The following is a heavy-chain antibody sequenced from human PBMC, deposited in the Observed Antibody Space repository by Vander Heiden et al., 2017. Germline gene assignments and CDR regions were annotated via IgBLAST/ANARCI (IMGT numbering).Heavy chain of an antibody. CDR1: GYTFTSYA. J-gene: IGHJ4*02. CDR2: INAGNGNT. CDR3: AREAVAGTAFDY. V-gene: IGHV1-3*01. Sequence: QVQLVQSGAEVKKPGASVKVFCKASGYTFTSYAMHWVRQAPGQRLEWMGWINAGNGNTKYSQKFQGRVTITRDTSASTAYMELSSLRSEDTAVYYCAREAVAGTAFDYWGQGTLVTVSS. D-gene: IGHD6-19*01.